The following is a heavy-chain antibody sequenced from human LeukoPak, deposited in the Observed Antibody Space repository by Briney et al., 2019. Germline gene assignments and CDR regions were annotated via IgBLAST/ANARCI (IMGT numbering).Heavy chain of an antibody. D-gene: IGHD6-19*01. J-gene: IGHJ4*02. V-gene: IGHV4-38-2*02. CDR1: GYSISSGYY. CDR3: ARDEGYSSGWYVDY. Sequence: SETLSLTCTVSGYSISSGYYWGWTRQPPGKGLEWIGSIYHSGSTYYNPSLKSRVTISVDTSKNQFSLKLSSVTAADTAVYYCARDEGYSSGWYVDYWGQGTLVTVSS. CDR2: IYHSGST.